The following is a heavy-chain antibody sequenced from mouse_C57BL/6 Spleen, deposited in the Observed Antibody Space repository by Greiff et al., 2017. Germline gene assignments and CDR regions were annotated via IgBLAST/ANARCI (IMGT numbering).Heavy chain of an antibody. J-gene: IGHJ2*01. CDR2: IHPNSGST. D-gene: IGHD1-1*01. CDR1: GYTFTSYW. Sequence: QVQLQQPGAELVKPGASVKLSCKASGYTFTSYWMHWVKQRPGQGLEWIGMIHPNSGSTNYNEKFKSKATLTVDKSSSTAYRQLSSLTSEDSAVYYCARITTVVATDYWGQGTTLTVSS. CDR3: ARITTVVATDY. V-gene: IGHV1-64*01.